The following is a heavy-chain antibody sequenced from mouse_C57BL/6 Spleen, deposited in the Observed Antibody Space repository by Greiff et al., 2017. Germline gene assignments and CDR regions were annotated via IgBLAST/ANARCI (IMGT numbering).Heavy chain of an antibody. Sequence: VQLQQSGAELVRPGASVTLSCTASGFNIKDDYMHWVKQRPEQGLEWIGWIDPENGDTEYASKFQGKATITADTSSNTAYLQLSSLTSEDTAVYYCTTGRLRQGGAMDYWGQGTSVTVSA. CDR1: GFNIKDDY. CDR3: TTGRLRQGGAMDY. CDR2: IDPENGDT. D-gene: IGHD2-12*01. J-gene: IGHJ4*01. V-gene: IGHV14-4*01.